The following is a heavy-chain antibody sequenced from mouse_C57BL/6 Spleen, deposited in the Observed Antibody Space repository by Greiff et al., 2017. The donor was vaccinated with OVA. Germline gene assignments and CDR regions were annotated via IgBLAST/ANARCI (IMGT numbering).Heavy chain of an antibody. CDR1: GYAFSSSW. D-gene: IGHD2-3*01. V-gene: IGHV1-82*01. CDR2: IYPGDGDT. CDR3: ARSYDGYPWFAY. J-gene: IGHJ3*01. Sequence: QVQLQQSGPELVKPGASVKISCKASGYAFSSSWMNWVKQRPGKGLEWIGRIYPGDGDTNYNGKFKGKATLTADKSSSTAYMQLSSLTSEDSAVYFCARSYDGYPWFAYWGRGTLVTVSA.